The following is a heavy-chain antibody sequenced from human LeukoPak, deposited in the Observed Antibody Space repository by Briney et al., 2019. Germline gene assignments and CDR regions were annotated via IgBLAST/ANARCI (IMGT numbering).Heavy chain of an antibody. V-gene: IGHV1-69*13. CDR3: ARPHCSSTSCYTSNWFDP. J-gene: IGHJ5*02. CDR1: GGTFSSYA. CDR2: IIPIFGTA. D-gene: IGHD2-2*02. Sequence: SVKVSCKASGGTFSSYAISWVRQAPGQGLEWMGGIIPIFGTANYAQKFQGRVTITADESTSTAYMELSNLRSEDTAVYYCARPHCSSTSCYTSNWFDPWGQGTLVTVSS.